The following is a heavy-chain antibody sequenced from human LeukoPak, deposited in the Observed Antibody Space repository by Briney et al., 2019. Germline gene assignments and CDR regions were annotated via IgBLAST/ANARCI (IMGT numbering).Heavy chain of an antibody. CDR2: IYYSGST. Sequence: SETLSLTCAVSGVAISRGGYSWSWIRQPPGKGLEWIGYIYYSGSTYYNPSLKSRVTISVDTSKNQFSLKLSSVTAADTAVYYCARGWVDCGGDCYSGSFDYWGQGTLVTVSS. J-gene: IGHJ4*02. D-gene: IGHD2-21*02. CDR3: ARGWVDCGGDCYSGSFDY. CDR1: GVAISRGGYS. V-gene: IGHV4-30-4*07.